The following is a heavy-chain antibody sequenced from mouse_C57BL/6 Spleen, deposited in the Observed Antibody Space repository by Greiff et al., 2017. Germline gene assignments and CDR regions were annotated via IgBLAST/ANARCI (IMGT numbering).Heavy chain of an antibody. CDR2: IYPGSGST. V-gene: IGHV1-55*01. CDR3: ARDPPSYYDYDVAAMDY. Sequence: QVQLQQSGAELVKPGASVKMSCKASGYTFTSYWITWVKQRPGQGLEWIGDIYPGSGSTNYNEKFKSKATLTVDTSSSTAYMQLSSLTSEDSAVYYCARDPPSYYDYDVAAMDYWGQGTSVTVSS. J-gene: IGHJ4*01. CDR1: GYTFTSYW. D-gene: IGHD2-4*01.